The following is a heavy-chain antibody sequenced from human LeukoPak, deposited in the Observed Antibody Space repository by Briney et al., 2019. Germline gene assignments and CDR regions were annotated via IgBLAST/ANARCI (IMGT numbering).Heavy chain of an antibody. D-gene: IGHD1-26*01. CDR2: TRTKANSYTT. J-gene: IGHJ5*02. CDR1: GFNFNDHY. Sequence: PGWSLRLSCSASGFNFNDHYMDWLRQSPGKGLEWVGRTRTKANSYTTEYAASVKDRFTISRDDSKNSLYLQMYSLKAEGTAVYYCARVSGSYSDQWGQGTQVTVSS. CDR3: ARVSGSYSDQ. V-gene: IGHV3-72*01.